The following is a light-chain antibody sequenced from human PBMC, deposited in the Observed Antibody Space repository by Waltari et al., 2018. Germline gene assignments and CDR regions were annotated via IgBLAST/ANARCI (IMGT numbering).Light chain of an antibody. J-gene: IGKJ4*01. CDR2: GSS. CDR1: QPIRRN. CDR3: QQYNIRLT. V-gene: IGKV3-15*01. Sequence: EIVMTPSPGTLSLSPGERATLSCRARQPIRRNLAWDQHKPGQAASLLIPGSSTRAGGIPARFSGSGSGTKFTLTINSLQSEDFAVYYCQQYNIRLTFGGGTKVDIK.